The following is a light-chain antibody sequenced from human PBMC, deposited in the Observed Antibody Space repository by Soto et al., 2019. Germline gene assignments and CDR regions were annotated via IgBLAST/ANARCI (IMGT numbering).Light chain of an antibody. CDR1: QSVSSY. Sequence: EIVLTQSPATLSLSPGERATLSCRASQSVSSYLAWYQQKSGHAPRLLIYDASNRATGIPARFSGSVSGTDFTLTISRLEPEDFAVYYCQQRRNWLTFGGGTKIEIK. V-gene: IGKV3-11*01. CDR3: QQRRNWLT. J-gene: IGKJ4*01. CDR2: DAS.